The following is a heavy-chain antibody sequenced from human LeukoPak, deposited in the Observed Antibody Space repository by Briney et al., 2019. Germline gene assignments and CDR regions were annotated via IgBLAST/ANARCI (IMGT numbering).Heavy chain of an antibody. CDR2: ISGYNGNT. J-gene: IGHJ4*02. CDR3: TRDFYDPSGEN. D-gene: IGHD3-22*01. V-gene: IGHV1-18*01. Sequence: GASVKVSCKASGYTFTSYGISWVRQAPGQGLEWMGWISGYNGNTNYAQTLHGRVTMTTDTSTSTAYMELRSLRSDDTAVYYCTRDFYDPSGENWGQGTLVTVSS. CDR1: GYTFTSYG.